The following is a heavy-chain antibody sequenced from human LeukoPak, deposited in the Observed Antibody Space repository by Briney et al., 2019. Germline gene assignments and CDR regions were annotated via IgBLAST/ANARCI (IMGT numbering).Heavy chain of an antibody. CDR3: AKGGDGYNPIVDY. J-gene: IGHJ4*02. V-gene: IGHV3-23*01. CDR1: GFSFSSYA. D-gene: IGHD5-24*01. CDR2: ISGSGGST. Sequence: GGSLRLSCAASGFSFSSYAMNWVRQAPGEGLEWVSAISGSGGSTYYADSVKGRFTISRDNSKNTLYLQMNSLRAEDTAVYYCAKGGDGYNPIVDYWGQGTLVTVSS.